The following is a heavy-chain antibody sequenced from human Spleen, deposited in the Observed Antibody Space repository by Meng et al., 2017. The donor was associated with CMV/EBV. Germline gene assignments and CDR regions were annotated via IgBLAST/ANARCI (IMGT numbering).Heavy chain of an antibody. V-gene: IGHV2-5*01. D-gene: IGHD6-6*01. CDR1: GFSLRSSGVG. CDR3: THRLYSSSPVRK. Sequence: CTFSGFSLRSSGVGVGWIRQPPGKALEWLALIYWNDDRRYSPSLRTRLTITKDTSKNQVVLTMTNMDPVDTATYYCTHRLYSSSPVRKWGQGTLSPSPQ. CDR2: IYWNDDR. J-gene: IGHJ4*02.